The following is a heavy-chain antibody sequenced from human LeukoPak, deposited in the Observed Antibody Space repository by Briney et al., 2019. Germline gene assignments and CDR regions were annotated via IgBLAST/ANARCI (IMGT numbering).Heavy chain of an antibody. CDR3: ARGRRENTMVRGAIRWFDP. CDR1: GGSISSGGYY. J-gene: IGHJ5*02. CDR2: IYYSGST. Sequence: PSETLSLTCTVSGGSISSGGYYWSWIRQHPGKGLEWIGYIYYSGSTNYNPSLKSRVTISVDTSKNQFSLKLSSVTAADSAVYYCARGRRENTMVRGAIRWFDPWGQGTLVTVSS. D-gene: IGHD3-10*01. V-gene: IGHV4-31*03.